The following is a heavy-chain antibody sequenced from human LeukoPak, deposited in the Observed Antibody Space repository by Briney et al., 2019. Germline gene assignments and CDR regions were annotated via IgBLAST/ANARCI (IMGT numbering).Heavy chain of an antibody. CDR1: GYTFTGYL. CDR2: INRNTGAT. V-gene: IGHV1-2*02. J-gene: IGHJ4*02. CDR3: GRDLSTSATWELDH. D-gene: IGHD6-25*01. Sequence: GASVKVSCKASGYTFTGYLIHWVRQAPGQGLEYMGWINRNTGATEYALKFRGRVTMTRDTSTSTASMELSRLRSDDTAVYYCGRDLSTSATWELDHWGQGTLVTVSS.